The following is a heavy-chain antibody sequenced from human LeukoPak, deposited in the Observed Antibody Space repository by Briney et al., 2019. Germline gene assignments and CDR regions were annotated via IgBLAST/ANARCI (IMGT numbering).Heavy chain of an antibody. J-gene: IGHJ6*02. V-gene: IGHV4-34*01. CDR2: INHSGST. Sequence: SETLSLTCAVYGGSFSGYYWSWIRQPPGKGLEWIGEINHSGSTNYNPSLKSRVTISVDTSKNQFSLKLSSVTAADTAVYYCARGGRWAARRYYYYGMDVWGQGTTVTVSS. CDR3: ARGGRWAARRYYYYGMDV. CDR1: GGSFSGYY. D-gene: IGHD6-6*01.